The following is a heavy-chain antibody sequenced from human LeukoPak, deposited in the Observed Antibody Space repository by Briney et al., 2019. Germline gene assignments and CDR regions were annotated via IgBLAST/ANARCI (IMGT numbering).Heavy chain of an antibody. Sequence: GASVKVSCKASGYTFTSYYMHWVRQAPGQGLEWMGIISPSGGSTSYAQKFQGRVTMTRDTSTSTVYMELSSLRSEDTAVYYCARGWGPYCRTSCYVWDFVDYYYYMDVWGKGTTVTISS. CDR2: ISPSGGST. D-gene: IGHD2-2*01. J-gene: IGHJ6*03. CDR1: GYTFTSYY. CDR3: ARGWGPYCRTSCYVWDFVDYYYYMDV. V-gene: IGHV1-46*01.